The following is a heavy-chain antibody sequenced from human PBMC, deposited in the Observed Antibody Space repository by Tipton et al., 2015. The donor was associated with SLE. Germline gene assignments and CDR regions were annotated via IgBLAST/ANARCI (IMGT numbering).Heavy chain of an antibody. J-gene: IGHJ3*02. V-gene: IGHV3-49*03. D-gene: IGHD3-16*01. CDR1: GFTFGDYA. CDR3: TRGGGDRGHAFDI. Sequence: SLRLSCTASGFTFGDYAMSWFRQAPGKGLEWVGFLRSKAYGGTTEYAASVKGRFTVSRDDSKSIAYLQINSLKTEDTALYYCTRGGGDRGHAFDIWGQGTMVTVSS. CDR2: LRSKAYGGTT.